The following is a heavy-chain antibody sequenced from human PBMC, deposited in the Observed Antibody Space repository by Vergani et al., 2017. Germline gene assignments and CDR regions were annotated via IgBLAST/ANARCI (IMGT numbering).Heavy chain of an antibody. CDR3: ATAPRRSLPFDY. CDR2: ISGSGGST. D-gene: IGHD3-10*01. V-gene: IGHV3-23*01. Sequence: EVQLLESGGGLVQPGGSLRLSCAASGFTFSSYAMSWVRQAPGKGLEWVSAISGSGGSTYYADSVKGRFTIPRDNSKNTLYLQMNSLRAEDTAVYYCATAPRRSLPFDYWGQGTLVTVSS. J-gene: IGHJ4*02. CDR1: GFTFSSYA.